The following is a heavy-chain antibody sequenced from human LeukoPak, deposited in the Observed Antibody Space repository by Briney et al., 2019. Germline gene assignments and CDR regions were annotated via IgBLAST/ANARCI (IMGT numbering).Heavy chain of an antibody. Sequence: ASVKVSCKASGYTFTGYYMHWVQQAPGQGLEWMGWINPNSGGTNYAQKFQGKVTMTRDSSISIAYMELSRLRSDDTAVYYCARDRPYCSSTSCPLYYYYMDVWGKGTTVTVSS. CDR2: INPNSGGT. V-gene: IGHV1-2*02. CDR1: GYTFTGYY. J-gene: IGHJ6*03. D-gene: IGHD2-2*01. CDR3: ARDRPYCSSTSCPLYYYYMDV.